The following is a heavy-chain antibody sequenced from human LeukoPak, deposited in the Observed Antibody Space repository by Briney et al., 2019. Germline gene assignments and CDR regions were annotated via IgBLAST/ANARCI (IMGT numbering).Heavy chain of an antibody. CDR2: IKQAGSEN. V-gene: IGHV3-7*03. J-gene: IGHJ4*02. Sequence: GGSLRLSCAASGFIFSSYWMTWVRQAPGKGLEWVANIKQAGSENSYVDSVKGRFTISRDNSKNTLYLQMNSLRAEDTAVYYCAKDAAWVQLGYYFDYWGQGTLVTVSS. CDR1: GFIFSSYW. CDR3: AKDAAWVQLGYYFDY. D-gene: IGHD5-18*01.